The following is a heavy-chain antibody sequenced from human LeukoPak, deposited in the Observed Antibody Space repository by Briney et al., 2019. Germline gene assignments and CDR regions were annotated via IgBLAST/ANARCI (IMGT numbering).Heavy chain of an antibody. Sequence: SETLSLTCSVSGGSISSSNYYWGWIRQPPGKWLEWIGSIYYSGSTYYSPSRQSRVTISVDRSKNQFSLKLSSVTAADTAVYYCARGASSWYFWGQGTLVTVSS. CDR2: IYYSGST. J-gene: IGHJ4*02. V-gene: IGHV4-39*07. D-gene: IGHD6-13*01. CDR3: ARGASSWYF. CDR1: GGSISSSNYY.